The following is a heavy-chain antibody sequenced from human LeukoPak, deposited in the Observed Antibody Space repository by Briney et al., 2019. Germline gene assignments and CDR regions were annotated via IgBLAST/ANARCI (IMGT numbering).Heavy chain of an antibody. Sequence: SVKVSCKASGGTFSSYAISWVRQAPGQGLEWMGRIIPILGIANYAQKFQGRVTITADKSTSTAYMELSSLRSEDTAVYYCARSHKRYYDSSGYYYVDYWGQGTLVTVSS. V-gene: IGHV1-69*04. J-gene: IGHJ4*02. CDR3: ARSHKRYYDSSGYYYVDY. CDR2: IIPILGIA. D-gene: IGHD3-22*01. CDR1: GGTFSSYA.